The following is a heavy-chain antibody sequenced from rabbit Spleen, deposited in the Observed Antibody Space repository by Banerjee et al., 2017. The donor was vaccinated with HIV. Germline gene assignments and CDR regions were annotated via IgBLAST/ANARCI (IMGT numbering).Heavy chain of an antibody. J-gene: IGHJ4*01. CDR3: ARDLVAVIGWNFNL. Sequence: QSLEESGGGLVKPEGSLTLTCKASGVSFSDKGVMCWVRQAPGKGLEWIACINIVTAKSVYASWAKGRFIMSRISSTTVTLQMTSLTAADTATYFCARDLVAVIGWNFNLWGPGTLVTVS. CDR2: INIVTAKS. V-gene: IGHV1S40*01. CDR1: GVSFSDKGV. D-gene: IGHD1-1*01.